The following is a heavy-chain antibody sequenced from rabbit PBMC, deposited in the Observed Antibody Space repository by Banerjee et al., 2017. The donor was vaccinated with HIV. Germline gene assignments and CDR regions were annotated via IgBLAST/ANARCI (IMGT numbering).Heavy chain of an antibody. CDR3: ARESLFYTGYDGYGYDLLDL. Sequence: QSLEESGGDLVKPGASLTLTCTASGFSFSSSYYMCWVRQAPGKGLEWIASIYAGSSGSTYYASWAKGRFTISRTSSTTVTLQMTSLTAADTATYFCARESLFYTGYDGYGYDLLDLWGPGTLVTVS. V-gene: IGHV1S40*01. CDR2: IYAGSSGST. J-gene: IGHJ5*01. D-gene: IGHD7-1*01. CDR1: GFSFSSSYY.